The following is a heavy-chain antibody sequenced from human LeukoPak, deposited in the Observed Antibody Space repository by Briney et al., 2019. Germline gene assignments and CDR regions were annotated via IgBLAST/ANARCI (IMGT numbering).Heavy chain of an antibody. CDR2: IKEDGSDK. CDR3: ARWGTYSTSWLGAFDI. CDR1: GFTFSSHW. J-gene: IGHJ3*02. V-gene: IGHV3-7*05. D-gene: IGHD6-13*01. Sequence: GGSLRLSCAASGFTFSSHWMSWVRQAPGKGLEWVAEIKEDGSDKYYLASVKGRFTISIDNAKNSLYLQMNSLRADDTAVYYCARWGTYSTSWLGAFDIWGHGTVVTVSS.